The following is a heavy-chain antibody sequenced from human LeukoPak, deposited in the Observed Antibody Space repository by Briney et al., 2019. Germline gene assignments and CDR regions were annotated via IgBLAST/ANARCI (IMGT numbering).Heavy chain of an antibody. CDR3: ARAPVWTMVRGVPKSGHNWFDP. Sequence: PPETLSLTCTVSGGSISSSSYYWGWIRQPPGKGLEWIGSIYYSGSTYYNPSLKSRVTISVDTSKNQFSLKLSSVTAANTAVYYCARAPVWTMVRGVPKSGHNWFDPWGQGTLVTVSS. CDR2: IYYSGST. V-gene: IGHV4-39*07. D-gene: IGHD3-10*01. CDR1: GGSISSSSYY. J-gene: IGHJ5*02.